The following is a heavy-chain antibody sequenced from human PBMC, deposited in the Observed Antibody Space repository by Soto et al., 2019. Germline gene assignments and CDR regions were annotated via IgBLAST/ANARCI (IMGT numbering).Heavy chain of an antibody. J-gene: IGHJ3*02. CDR2: VYHSGTT. Sequence: SETLSLTCTVSGGSIRSYYWSWIRQPPGKGLEWIGYVYHSGTTNYNPSLKSRFTISVDTSKSQFSLKLTSVTAADTALYYCARVPDDYGGISLTFDIWGQGTMVTVSS. D-gene: IGHD4-17*01. CDR1: GGSIRSYY. V-gene: IGHV4-59*01. CDR3: ARVPDDYGGISLTFDI.